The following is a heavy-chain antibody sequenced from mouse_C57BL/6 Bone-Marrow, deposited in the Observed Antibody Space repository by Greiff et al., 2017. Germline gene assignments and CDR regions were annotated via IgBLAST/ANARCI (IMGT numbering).Heavy chain of an antibody. V-gene: IGHV1-19*01. CDR2: INPYNVGT. CDR3: ARSWNYGSSYEVDD. J-gene: IGHJ2*01. CDR1: GYTFTDYY. D-gene: IGHD1-1*01. Sequence: EVQRVESGPVLVKPGASVKMSCKASGYTFTDYYMNWVQQSHGKSLEWIGVINPYNVGTSYNQKFKRKATLTVDKSSSTAYMELNSQTSEDSAVYYGARSWNYGSSYEVDDWGQGTTLTVSS.